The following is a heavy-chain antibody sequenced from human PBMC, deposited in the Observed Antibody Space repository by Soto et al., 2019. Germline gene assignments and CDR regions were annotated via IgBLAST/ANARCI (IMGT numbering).Heavy chain of an antibody. CDR2: INHSGST. CDR1: GGSFSGYY. J-gene: IGHJ6*02. D-gene: IGHD1-26*01. V-gene: IGHV4-34*01. Sequence: PSETLSLTCAVYGGSFSGYYWSWIRQPPGKGLEWIGEINHSGSTNYNPSLKSRVTISVDTSKNQFSPKLSSVTAADTAVYYCAIKGDSGSYYRFYHGMDVWGQGTTVTVSS. CDR3: AIKGDSGSYYRFYHGMDV.